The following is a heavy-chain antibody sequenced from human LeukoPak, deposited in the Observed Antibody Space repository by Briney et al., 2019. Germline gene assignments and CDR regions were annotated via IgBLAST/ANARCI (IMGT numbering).Heavy chain of an antibody. CDR1: GGALSSSSYY. D-gene: IGHD2-21*02. V-gene: IGHV4-61*02. CDR2: VYTSGST. CDR3: ARAVCGGDCYISYYYYMDV. Sequence: SETLSLTCTVSGGALSSSSYYWGWIRQPPGKGLEWIGRVYTSGSTNYNPSLKSRVTLSLDTSKNQFSLRLSSVTAADTAVYYCARAVCGGDCYISYYYYMDVWGKGTTVTISS. J-gene: IGHJ6*03.